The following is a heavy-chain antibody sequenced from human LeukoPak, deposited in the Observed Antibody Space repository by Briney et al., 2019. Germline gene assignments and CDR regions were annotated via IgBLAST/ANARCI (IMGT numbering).Heavy chain of an antibody. Sequence: GGSLRLSCAASGFTLSSYSMNWVRQAPGKGLEWVSSISSSSSYIYYADSVRGRFTISRDNAKNSLYLQMNSLRAEDTAVYYCARDAELRYFDWLFPPRYFDLWGRGTLVTVSS. CDR3: ARDAELRYFDWLFPPRYFDL. V-gene: IGHV3-21*01. CDR2: ISSSSSYI. D-gene: IGHD3-9*01. J-gene: IGHJ2*01. CDR1: GFTLSSYS.